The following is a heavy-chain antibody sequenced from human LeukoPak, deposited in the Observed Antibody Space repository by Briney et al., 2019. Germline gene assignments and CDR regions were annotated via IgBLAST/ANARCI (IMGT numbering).Heavy chain of an antibody. D-gene: IGHD7-27*01. CDR1: GFTFSSYE. Sequence: PGGSLRLSCAASGFTFSSYEMNWVRQAPGKGLEWVSYMSRSGSTIYYADSVKGRFTISRDNAKNSLYLQMNSLRAGDTAFYYCAREILTARAFDIWGQGTMVTVSS. CDR2: MSRSGSTI. V-gene: IGHV3-48*03. CDR3: AREILTARAFDI. J-gene: IGHJ3*02.